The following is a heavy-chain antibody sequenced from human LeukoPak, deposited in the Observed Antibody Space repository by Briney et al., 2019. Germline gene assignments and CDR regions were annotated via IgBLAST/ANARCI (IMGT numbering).Heavy chain of an antibody. CDR3: AKASNYGSGSYYPRGVDY. J-gene: IGHJ4*02. Sequence: GGSLRLSCVASGFTFSNYGMHWVRQAPGKGLEWVSAISGSGGSTYYADSVKGRFTISRDNSKNTLYLQMNSLRAEDTAVYYCAKASNYGSGSYYPRGVDYWGQGTLVTVSS. D-gene: IGHD3-10*01. V-gene: IGHV3-23*01. CDR2: ISGSGGST. CDR1: GFTFSNYG.